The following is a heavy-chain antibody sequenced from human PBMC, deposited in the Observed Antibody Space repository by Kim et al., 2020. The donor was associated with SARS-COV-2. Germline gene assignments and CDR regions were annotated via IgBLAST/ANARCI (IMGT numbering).Heavy chain of an antibody. CDR1: GYTFTSYY. J-gene: IGHJ3*02. CDR3: ASERGYYYDSSGYSSDAFDI. CDR2: INPSGGST. Sequence: ASVKVSCKASGYTFTSYYMHWVRQAPGQGLEWMGIINPSGGSTSYAQKFQGRVTMTRDTSTSTVYMELSSLRSEDTAVYYCASERGYYYDSSGYSSDAFDIWGQGTMVTVSS. D-gene: IGHD3-22*01. V-gene: IGHV1-46*01.